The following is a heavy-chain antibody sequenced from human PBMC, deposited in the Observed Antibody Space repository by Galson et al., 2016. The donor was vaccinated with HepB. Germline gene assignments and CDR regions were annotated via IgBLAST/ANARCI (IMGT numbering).Heavy chain of an antibody. CDR2: IFDSGSST. V-gene: IGHV3-23*01. J-gene: IGHJ4*02. Sequence: SLRLSCAASGFTFSSYAMSWVRQAPGKGLEWVSAIFDSGSSTFYGDSVKGRFTISRDNSKNTLYLQMNNLRAEDTAVYYCAKEIAAGGKGVLDHWGQGARVTVSS. CDR1: GFTFSSYA. D-gene: IGHD6-25*01. CDR3: AKEIAAGGKGVLDH.